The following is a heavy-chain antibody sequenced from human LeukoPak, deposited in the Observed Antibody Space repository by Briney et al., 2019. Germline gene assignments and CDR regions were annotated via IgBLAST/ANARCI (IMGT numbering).Heavy chain of an antibody. Sequence: GESLKISCKGSGYRFSSFWIGWVRQMPGKGLEWIGIIYPGNSDIRYSPSFQGQVTISADRSISTAYLQWSSLKASDTATYYCARVEGHCSGGNCYYYQGLDVWGEGTTVTVSS. CDR1: GYRFSSFW. V-gene: IGHV5-51*01. CDR3: ARVEGHCSGGNCYYYQGLDV. CDR2: IYPGNSDI. J-gene: IGHJ6*04. D-gene: IGHD2-15*01.